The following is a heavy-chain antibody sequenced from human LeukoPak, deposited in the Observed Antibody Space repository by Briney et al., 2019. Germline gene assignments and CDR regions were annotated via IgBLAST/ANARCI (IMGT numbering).Heavy chain of an antibody. Sequence: SETLSLTCTVSGGSISSYYWSWIRQPPGKGLEWIGYIYYSGSTNYNPSLKSRVTISVDTSKNQFSLKLSSVTAADTAVYYCARGRYGTRSGRLDYWGQGTLVTVSS. CDR1: GGSISSYY. CDR2: IYYSGST. D-gene: IGHD1-26*01. J-gene: IGHJ4*02. CDR3: ARGRYGTRSGRLDY. V-gene: IGHV4-59*01.